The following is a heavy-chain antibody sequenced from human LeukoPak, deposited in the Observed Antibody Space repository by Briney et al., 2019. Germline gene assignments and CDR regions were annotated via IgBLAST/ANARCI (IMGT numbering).Heavy chain of an antibody. CDR2: IWYDGSNK. J-gene: IGHJ4*02. Sequence: SLIWYDGSNKYYADSVKGRFTISRDNSKNTLYLQMNSLRAEDTAVYYCAREGPRGNSQFDYWGQGTLVTVSS. CDR3: AREGPRGNSQFDY. D-gene: IGHD2/OR15-2a*01. V-gene: IGHV3-33*01.